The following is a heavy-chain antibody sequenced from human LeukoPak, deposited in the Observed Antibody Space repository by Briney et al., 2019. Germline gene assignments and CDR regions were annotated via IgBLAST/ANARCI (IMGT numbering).Heavy chain of an antibody. D-gene: IGHD3-3*01. CDR2: ISGSGDST. CDR1: GFTFSNSG. J-gene: IGHJ4*02. V-gene: IGHV3-23*01. CDR3: AKGAYYAD. Sequence: GGTLRLSCAASGFTFSNSGMNWVRQAPGKGLEWVSTISGSGDSTYYADSVKGRFTSSRDNSRNTLYLQMNSLRAEDTAVYYCAKGAYYADWGQGTLVTVSS.